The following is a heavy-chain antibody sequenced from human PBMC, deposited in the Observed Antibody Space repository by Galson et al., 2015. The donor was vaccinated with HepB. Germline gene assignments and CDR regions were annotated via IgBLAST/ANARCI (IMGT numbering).Heavy chain of an antibody. D-gene: IGHD3-9*01. J-gene: IGHJ6*02. CDR1: GFSLHTDGMC. V-gene: IGHV2-70*11. Sequence: PALVKPTQPLTLTCTFSGFSLHTDGMCVSWTRQSPGKALEWLARIDWEDDKYYSTSLKNRLTISKDTSKNPGVLTMTNMDPVDTATYYCARSRNEILDTFAMDVWGQGTSIIVSS. CDR3: ARSRNEILDTFAMDV. CDR2: IDWEDDK.